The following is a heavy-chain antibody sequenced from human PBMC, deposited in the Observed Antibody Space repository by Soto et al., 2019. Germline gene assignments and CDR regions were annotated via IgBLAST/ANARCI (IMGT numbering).Heavy chain of an antibody. Sequence: ETLSLTCTVSGGSISSSSYYWGWIRQPPGKGLEWIGSIYYSGSTYYNPSLKSRVTISVDTSKNQFSLKLSSVTAADTAVYYCASHIPDFWSGYYHWAPMYFDYWGQGTLVTVSS. J-gene: IGHJ4*02. CDR1: GGSISSSSYY. CDR2: IYYSGST. CDR3: ASHIPDFWSGYYHWAPMYFDY. D-gene: IGHD3-3*01. V-gene: IGHV4-39*01.